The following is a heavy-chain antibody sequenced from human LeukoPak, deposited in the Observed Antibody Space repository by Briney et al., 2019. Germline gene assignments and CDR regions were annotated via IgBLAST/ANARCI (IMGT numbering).Heavy chain of an antibody. V-gene: IGHV3-30-3*01. CDR3: ARDGSKGGIMIVVAY. Sequence: PGGYLRRYCAASGFTFSSYAMHWVRQAPGKGLEWVAVISYDGSNKYYADSVKGRFTISRDNSKNTLYLQMNSLRAEDTAGYYCARDGSKGGIMIVVAYWGQGTLVTVSS. D-gene: IGHD3-22*01. J-gene: IGHJ4*02. CDR1: GFTFSSYA. CDR2: ISYDGSNK.